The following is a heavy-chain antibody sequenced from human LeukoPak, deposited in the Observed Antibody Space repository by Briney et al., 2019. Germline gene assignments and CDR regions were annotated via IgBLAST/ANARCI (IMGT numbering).Heavy chain of an antibody. CDR1: GFTFSNYV. Sequence: PGGSLRLSCAASGFTFSNYVMSWVRQAPGKGLEWVSGIGGSGDSTYYADSVKGRFTISRDNSRNTVYLHMNSLRAEDTAVYHCAKKQQAGTGWNYMDVWGTGTTVTVSS. CDR2: IGGSGDST. V-gene: IGHV3-23*01. J-gene: IGHJ6*03. CDR3: AKKQQAGTGWNYMDV. D-gene: IGHD1-1*01.